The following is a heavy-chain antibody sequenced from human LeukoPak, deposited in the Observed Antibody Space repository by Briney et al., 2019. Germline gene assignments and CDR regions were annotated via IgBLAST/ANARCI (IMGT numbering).Heavy chain of an antibody. CDR1: GYTFTGYY. J-gene: IGHJ4*02. V-gene: IGHV1-2*02. CDR3: ATLPDTAMVFFDY. Sequence: ASVKVSCKASGYTFTGYYMHWVRQAPGQGLEWMGWINPNSGGTNYAQKFQGRVTMTRDTPISTAYMELSRLRSDDTAVYYCATLPDTAMVFFDYWGQGTLVTVSS. D-gene: IGHD5-18*01. CDR2: INPNSGGT.